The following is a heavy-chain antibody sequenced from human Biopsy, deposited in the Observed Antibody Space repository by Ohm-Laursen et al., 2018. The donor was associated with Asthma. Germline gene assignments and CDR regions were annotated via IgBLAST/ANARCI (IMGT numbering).Heavy chain of an antibody. CDR3: ARTYYDFLTGQVNDAFDV. D-gene: IGHD3-9*01. CDR1: GYTFINYA. V-gene: IGHV1-3*01. Sequence: ASVKASCKASGYTFINYATHWVRQAPGQRLGWMGWINAGNGNTKYSQKFQGRVTITRDTSASTAYMELSSLRSEDTAVYYCARTYYDFLTGQVNDAFDVWGQGTMVTVSS. J-gene: IGHJ3*01. CDR2: INAGNGNT.